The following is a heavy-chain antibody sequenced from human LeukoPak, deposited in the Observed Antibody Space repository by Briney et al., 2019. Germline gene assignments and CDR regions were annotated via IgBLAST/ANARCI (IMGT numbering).Heavy chain of an antibody. Sequence: GGSLRLSCAASTFSFSRYPMGWVRQAPGKGLEWVAFIRYDGSNKYYADSVKGRFTISRDNSKNTLYLQMNSLRAEDTAVYYCANALSSSWYWVDYWGQGTLVTVSS. J-gene: IGHJ4*02. D-gene: IGHD6-13*01. V-gene: IGHV3-30*02. CDR3: ANALSSSWYWVDY. CDR1: TFSFSRYP. CDR2: IRYDGSNK.